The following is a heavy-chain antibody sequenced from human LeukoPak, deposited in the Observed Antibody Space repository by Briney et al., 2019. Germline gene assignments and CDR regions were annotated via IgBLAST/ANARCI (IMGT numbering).Heavy chain of an antibody. CDR2: IYYSGST. Sequence: PSETLSLTCTVSGGSISSSRYYWGWIRQPPGKGLEWIGSIYYSGSTYYNPSLKSRVTISVDTSKNQFSLKLSSVTAADTAVYYCARRSVPEPNPFDYWGQGTLVTVSS. CDR3: ARRSVPEPNPFDY. J-gene: IGHJ4*02. D-gene: IGHD1-14*01. CDR1: GGSISSSRYY. V-gene: IGHV4-39*01.